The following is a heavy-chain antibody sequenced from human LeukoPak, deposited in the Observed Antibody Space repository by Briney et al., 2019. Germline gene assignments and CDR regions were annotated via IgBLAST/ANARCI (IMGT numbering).Heavy chain of an antibody. V-gene: IGHV3-48*03. CDR3: AKGVLRSSPDY. CDR1: GSTFSSYE. D-gene: IGHD5-12*01. CDR2: ISSSGSTI. Sequence: GGSLRLSCAASGSTFSSYEMNWVRQAPGKGLECVSYISSSGSTIYYADSVKGRFTISRDNSKNTPYLQMNTLRAEDTAVYYCAKGVLRSSPDYRGQGTLVTVSS. J-gene: IGHJ4*02.